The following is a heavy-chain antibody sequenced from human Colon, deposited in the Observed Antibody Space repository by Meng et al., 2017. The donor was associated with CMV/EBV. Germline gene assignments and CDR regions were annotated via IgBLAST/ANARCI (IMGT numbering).Heavy chain of an antibody. CDR1: GFTFSSYA. CDR2: LLYDGSRE. D-gene: IGHD1-7*01. CDR3: ARGLELPDY. J-gene: IGHJ4*02. Sequence: GESLKISCAASGFTFSSYAMSWVRQAPGKGLEWVAVLLYDGSREYYADSVRGRFTISRDSSKNMLFLEMNSLRREDTALYYCARGLELPDYWGQGTLVTVSS. V-gene: IGHV3-30-3*01.